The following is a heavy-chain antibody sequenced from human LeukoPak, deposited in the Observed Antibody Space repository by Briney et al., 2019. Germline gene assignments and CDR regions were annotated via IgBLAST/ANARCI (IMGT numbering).Heavy chain of an antibody. CDR2: ISSTGSYI. Sequence: PGGSLRFSCAASGFTFSTSNMKWVRQAPGKGLEWVSSISSTGSYIYFADSVKGRFTFSRDNAKNSLYLQMNSLRVEDTAVYYCARDRGSGHASDYWGQGTLVTVSS. V-gene: IGHV3-21*01. J-gene: IGHJ4*02. CDR1: GFTFSTSN. D-gene: IGHD3-10*01. CDR3: ARDRGSGHASDY.